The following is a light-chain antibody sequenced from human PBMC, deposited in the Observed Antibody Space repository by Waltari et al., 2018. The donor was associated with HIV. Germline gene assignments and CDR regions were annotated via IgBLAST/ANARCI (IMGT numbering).Light chain of an antibody. CDR1: QSVSSS. V-gene: IGKV3-15*01. Sequence: EIVMTQSPAILSVSPGERVTLSCRASQSVSSSLAWYQQKPGKAPRLLIYDASTRATGIPVRFSGSGSGTEFTLTISSLQSEDFALYYCQQYNNWPPWTFGQGTKVEIK. CDR3: QQYNNWPPWT. J-gene: IGKJ1*01. CDR2: DAS.